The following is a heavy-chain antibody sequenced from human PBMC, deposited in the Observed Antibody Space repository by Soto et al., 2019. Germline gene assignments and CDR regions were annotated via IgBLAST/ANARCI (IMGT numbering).Heavy chain of an antibody. Sequence: EVQLLESGGGLVQPGGSLRHSCAGSGFTFGTYGMSWVRLAPGRGLEWVSAIKSGGETTYYPDSVKGRFTISRDNSKNTLYMQMNSLRAEDTAIYYCAKAPRGGHYGDWYFDLWGRGTLVTVSS. CDR2: IKSGGETT. CDR1: GFTFGTYG. V-gene: IGHV3-23*01. CDR3: AKAPRGGHYGDWYFDL. D-gene: IGHD3-10*01. J-gene: IGHJ2*01.